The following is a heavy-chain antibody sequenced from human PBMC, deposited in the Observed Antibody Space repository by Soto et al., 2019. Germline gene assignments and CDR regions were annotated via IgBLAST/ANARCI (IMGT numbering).Heavy chain of an antibody. V-gene: IGHV4-31*03. Sequence: QVQLQESGPGLVKPSQTLSLTCTVSGRSISSGGYFWSWIRQPPGKGLEWIGNIFYSGTTYYNPSLKSRVTMSVDTSKNQFSLKLSSVTAADTAGYFCTRGVLYWGKGTLVTVSS. CDR1: GRSISSGGYF. CDR2: IFYSGTT. J-gene: IGHJ4*02. D-gene: IGHD1-1*01. CDR3: TRGVLY.